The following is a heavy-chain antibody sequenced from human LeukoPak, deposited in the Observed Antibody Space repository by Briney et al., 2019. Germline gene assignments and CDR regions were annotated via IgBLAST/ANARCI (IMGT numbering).Heavy chain of an antibody. CDR3: ARGTYGYYMDV. CDR2: IYRSGST. Sequence: SETPSLTCTVSGGSISSYYWGWLRQPPGKGLEWIGSIYRSGSTFYNPSLKSRVTISLDTSKNQFSLKLSSVTAADTAVYFCARGTYGYYMDVWGKGTTVTVSS. D-gene: IGHD4-17*01. J-gene: IGHJ6*03. CDR1: GGSISSYY. V-gene: IGHV4-38-2*02.